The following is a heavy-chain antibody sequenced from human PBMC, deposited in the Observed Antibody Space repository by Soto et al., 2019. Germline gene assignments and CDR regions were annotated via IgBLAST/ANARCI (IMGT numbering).Heavy chain of an antibody. CDR1: GGSFSGYY. V-gene: IGHV4-34*01. CDR3: ARGSTSLAARTEPPNY. D-gene: IGHD2-15*01. CDR2: INHSRST. J-gene: IGHJ4*02. Sequence: QVQLKQWGAGLLTPSETLSLTSAVYGGSFSGYYWSWIRKPPEKRLEWIGEINHSRSTNSNPSLKRRVTISVDTSQNQFYLKLSSVTAADTAVYYCARGSTSLAARTEPPNYWGQGTMVTVSS.